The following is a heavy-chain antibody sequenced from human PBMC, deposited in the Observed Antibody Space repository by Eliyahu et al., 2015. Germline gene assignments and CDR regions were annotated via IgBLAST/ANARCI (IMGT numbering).Heavy chain of an antibody. CDR3: ARNWGMGYFDF. D-gene: IGHD7-27*01. CDR1: GGSMTRYY. V-gene: IGHV4-59*01. CDR2: IDYSGST. Sequence: QVQLQDSGPGLVQPSETLSLTCNVSGGSMTRYYWNXLRQSPGKGLEWIGYIDYSGSTRDNPXLKSRVTISADTSKNKFSLMLSSVTAADTAVYYCARNWGMGYFDFWGQGILVTVSS. J-gene: IGHJ4*02.